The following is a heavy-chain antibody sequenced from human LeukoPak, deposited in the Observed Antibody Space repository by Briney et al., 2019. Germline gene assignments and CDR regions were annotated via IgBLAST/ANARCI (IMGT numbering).Heavy chain of an antibody. Sequence: ASVNVSCKASGYTFTDYYMHWVRQAPGQGLEWMGWINPNSGDTNYAQKFQGRVTMTRDTSISTAYMELSRLRSDDTAVYYCARDLGYDSGGYHYWGQGTLVTVSS. J-gene: IGHJ4*02. CDR2: INPNSGDT. V-gene: IGHV1-2*02. CDR3: ARDLGYDSGGYHY. CDR1: GYTFTDYY. D-gene: IGHD3-22*01.